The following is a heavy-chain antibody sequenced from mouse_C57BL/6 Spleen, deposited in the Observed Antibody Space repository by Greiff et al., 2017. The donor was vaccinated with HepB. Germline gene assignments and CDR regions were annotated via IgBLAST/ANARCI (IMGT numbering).Heavy chain of an antibody. D-gene: IGHD1-3*01. CDR1: GFSLTSYG. Sequence: QVQLKESGPGLVAPSPRLSITCTVSGFSLTSYGVHWVRQPPGKGLEWLGVIWAGGSTNYNSALMSRLSISKDNSKSQVFLKMNSLQTDDTAIYYCARLEDIWGQGTTLTGSS. J-gene: IGHJ2*01. CDR2: IWAGGST. CDR3: ARLEDI. V-gene: IGHV2-9*02.